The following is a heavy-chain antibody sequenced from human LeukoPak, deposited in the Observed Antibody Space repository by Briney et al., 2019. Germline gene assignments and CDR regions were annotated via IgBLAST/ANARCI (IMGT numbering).Heavy chain of an antibody. D-gene: IGHD2-15*01. CDR2: IYYNGST. V-gene: IGHV4-59*08. CDR1: GGSISSYY. CDR3: ARRVAGLFDY. Sequence: PSETLSLTCTVSGGSISSYYWSWIRQPPGKGLEWIGYIYYNGSTNYNPSLKSRVTISVDTSKNQFSLKLSSVTAADTAVYYCARRVAGLFDYWGQGTLVTVSS. J-gene: IGHJ4*02.